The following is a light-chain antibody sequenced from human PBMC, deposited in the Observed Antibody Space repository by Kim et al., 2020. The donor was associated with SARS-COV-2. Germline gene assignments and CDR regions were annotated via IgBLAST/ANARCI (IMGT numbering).Light chain of an antibody. J-gene: IGLJ1*01. CDR1: KLGDTY. Sequence: SYELTQPPSVSVSPGQTASITCSGDKLGDTYACWYQQKPGQSPALVIYQDNKRPSGIPERFSGSNSGNTATLTISGTQAMDEADYYCQAWDSSTYV. CDR2: QDN. CDR3: QAWDSSTYV. V-gene: IGLV3-1*01.